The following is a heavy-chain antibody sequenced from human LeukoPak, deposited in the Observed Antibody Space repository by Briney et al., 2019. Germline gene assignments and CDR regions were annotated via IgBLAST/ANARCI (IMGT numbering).Heavy chain of an antibody. J-gene: IGHJ4*02. CDR3: ARDRGDDILTGYALDY. CDR1: GGSISSYY. V-gene: IGHV4-59*01. D-gene: IGHD3-9*01. CDR2: IYYGGST. Sequence: SETLSLTCTVWGGSISSYYWSWIPQPPGKGLEWIGYIYYGGSTNYNPSLKSRVTISVDTSKNQFSLKLSSVNAADTAVYYCARDRGDDILTGYALDYWGQGTLVTVSS.